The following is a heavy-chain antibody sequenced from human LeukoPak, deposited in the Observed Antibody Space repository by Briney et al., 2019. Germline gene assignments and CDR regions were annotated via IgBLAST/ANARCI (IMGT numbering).Heavy chain of an antibody. J-gene: IGHJ4*02. V-gene: IGHV1-18*01. CDR2: ISAYNGNT. D-gene: IGHD3-3*01. CDR1: GYTFTSYG. Sequence: ASVKVSCKASGYTFTSYGISWVRQAPGQGLEWMGWISAYNGNTNYAQKPQGRVTMTTDTSTSTAYMELRSLRSDDTAVYYCARVLNYDFWSGYYTGTLDYWGQGTLVTVSS. CDR3: ARVLNYDFWSGYYTGTLDY.